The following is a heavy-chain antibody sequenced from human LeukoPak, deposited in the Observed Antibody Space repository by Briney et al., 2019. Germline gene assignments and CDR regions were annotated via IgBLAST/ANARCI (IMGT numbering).Heavy chain of an antibody. Sequence: AASVKVSCKASGGTFSSYAISWVRQAPGQGLEWMGRIIPILGIANYAQKFQGRVTITADKSTSTAYMELSSLRSEDTAVYYCARLAMPLGYYDFWSGYLFDYWGQGTLVTVSS. CDR2: IIPILGIA. CDR1: GGTFSSYA. D-gene: IGHD3-3*01. CDR3: ARLAMPLGYYDFWSGYLFDY. V-gene: IGHV1-69*04. J-gene: IGHJ4*02.